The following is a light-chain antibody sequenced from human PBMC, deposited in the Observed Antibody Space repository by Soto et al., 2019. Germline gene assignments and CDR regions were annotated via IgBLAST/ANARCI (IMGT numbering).Light chain of an antibody. V-gene: IGLV2-11*01. J-gene: IGLJ1*01. CDR1: SSDVGRYNY. Sequence: QRVLAQPGTGAGSPGQPITISCTGTSSDVGRYNYVSWYQQLPGKAPKLIIYDVTKRPSGVPDRFSGSKSGNTASLTISGLQADDEADYSCCSYAGRSTPYVFGTGTKVTVL. CDR3: CSYAGRSTPYV. CDR2: DVT.